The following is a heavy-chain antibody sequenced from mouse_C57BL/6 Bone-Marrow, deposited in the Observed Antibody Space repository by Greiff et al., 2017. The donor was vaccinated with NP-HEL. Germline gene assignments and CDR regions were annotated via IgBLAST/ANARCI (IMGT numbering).Heavy chain of an antibody. J-gene: IGHJ2*01. CDR2: INPNNGGT. Sequence: QVQLQQPGTELVKPGATVKLSCKASGYTFTSYWMHWLKQRPGQGLEWIGNINPNNGGTNDNEKFKTKATLTVDKSSSTAYMQLSSLTSEDSAVYYYARDSDYAFDYWGQGTTLTVSS. CDR3: ARDSDYAFDY. V-gene: IGHV1-53*01. CDR1: GYTFTSYW. D-gene: IGHD3-2*02.